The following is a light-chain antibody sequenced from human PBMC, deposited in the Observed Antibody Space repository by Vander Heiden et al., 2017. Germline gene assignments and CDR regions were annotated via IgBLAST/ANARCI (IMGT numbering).Light chain of an antibody. Sequence: SPLSLPRSLSLSPPPSLTMSCTGTSSDVGGYNDVSWYQQHPGKAPKLMIYDVSKRPSGVPERFSGSKSGNTASLTISGLQAEDEADYYCCSYAGSYTLDVVFGGGTKLTVL. J-gene: IGLJ2*01. CDR1: SSDVGGYND. CDR2: DVS. V-gene: IGLV2-11*01. CDR3: CSYAGSYTLDVV.